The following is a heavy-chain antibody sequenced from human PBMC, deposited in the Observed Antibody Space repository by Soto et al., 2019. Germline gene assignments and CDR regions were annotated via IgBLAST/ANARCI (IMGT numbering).Heavy chain of an antibody. V-gene: IGHV6-1*01. CDR1: VYGVSGNCAA. Sequence: TPSLSGAMSVYGVSGNCAAWNWIRQSPSRGLEWLGRTYYRSRWYNDYAVSVKSRITVNPDTSKNQFYLQLKSVTPEDTAVYYCAKTQGYSDYWRQVSLVTVT. CDR2: TYYRSRWYN. J-gene: IGHJ4*02. CDR3: AKTQGYSDY.